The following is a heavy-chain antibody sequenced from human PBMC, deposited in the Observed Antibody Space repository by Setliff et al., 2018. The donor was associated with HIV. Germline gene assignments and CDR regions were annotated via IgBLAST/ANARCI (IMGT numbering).Heavy chain of an antibody. V-gene: IGHV4-39*02. D-gene: IGHD2-21*02. CDR1: GGSISSRNHY. CDR2: IYYTGVT. Sequence: SETLSLTCTVSGGSISSRNHYWGWIRQPPGKGLEWIGSIYYTGVTYYNPSLRSRVTISVDTSKKQFSLNLSSVTAADTAVYYCARETVVTPAGHYYYMDVWGKGTTVTVSS. J-gene: IGHJ6*03. CDR3: ARETVVTPAGHYYYMDV.